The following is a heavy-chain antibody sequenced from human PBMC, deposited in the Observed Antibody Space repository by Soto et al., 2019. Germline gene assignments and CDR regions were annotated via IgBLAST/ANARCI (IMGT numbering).Heavy chain of an antibody. Sequence: SDXLSLTCNGSGVSIISSSYYWGWIRQPPGKGLEWIGSIYYSVSTYYNPSLKSRVTISVDTSKNQFSLKLSSVTAADTAVYYCAKHGGSGSYYKNYYYYGMDVWGQGTTVTVSS. CDR1: GVSIISSSYY. CDR3: AKHGGSGSYYKNYYYYGMDV. D-gene: IGHD3-10*01. J-gene: IGHJ6*02. CDR2: IYYSVST. V-gene: IGHV4-39*01.